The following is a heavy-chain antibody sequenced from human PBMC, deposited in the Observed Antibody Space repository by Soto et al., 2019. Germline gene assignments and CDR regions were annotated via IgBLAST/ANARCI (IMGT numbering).Heavy chain of an antibody. D-gene: IGHD6-19*01. CDR1: GGSIRSSY. V-gene: IGHV4-59*07. Sequence: PSDSLSLTSTISGGSIRSSYWAGFRQPPGKGLEWIGYSYYTGGIRYNPSLESRVTISLDTSNNQFSLKLSSVTAADTAVYYCARFGEQWLGGDYYYTGMDVWGQGPTVTVSS. CDR2: SYYTGGI. CDR3: ARFGEQWLGGDYYYTGMDV. J-gene: IGHJ6*02.